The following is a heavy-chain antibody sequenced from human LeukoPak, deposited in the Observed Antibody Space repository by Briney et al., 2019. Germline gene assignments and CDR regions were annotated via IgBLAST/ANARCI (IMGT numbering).Heavy chain of an antibody. D-gene: IGHD3-22*01. CDR1: GFTFSSYG. CDR3: ARDIDSSGYYGGVDY. J-gene: IGHJ4*02. Sequence: PGRSLRLSCAASGFTFSSYGMHWVRQAPGKGLEWVAVISYDGSNKYYADSVKGRFTISRDNSKNTLYLQMNSLRAEDTAVYYCARDIDSSGYYGGVDYWGQGTLVTVSS. CDR2: ISYDGSNK. V-gene: IGHV3-30*03.